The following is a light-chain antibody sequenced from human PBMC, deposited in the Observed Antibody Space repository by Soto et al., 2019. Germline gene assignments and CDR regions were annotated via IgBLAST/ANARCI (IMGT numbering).Light chain of an antibody. J-gene: IGLJ1*01. CDR3: SSYTSSSNYV. CDR2: EVS. CDR1: SSDVGGYNY. Sequence: QSVLTQPASVSGSPGQSITISCTGTSSDVGGYNYVSWSQQHPGKAPQLMIYEVSNRPSGVSNRFSGSKSGNTASLTISGLQAEDEADYYCSSYTSSSNYVFGTGTKLTVL. V-gene: IGLV2-14*01.